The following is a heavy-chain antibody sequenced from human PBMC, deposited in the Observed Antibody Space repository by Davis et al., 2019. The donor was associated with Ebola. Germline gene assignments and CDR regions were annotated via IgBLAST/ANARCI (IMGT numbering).Heavy chain of an antibody. J-gene: IGHJ3*01. D-gene: IGHD3-16*02. CDR3: AGQDIRETYLSDAFDV. CDR2: IYPGDAET. V-gene: IGHV5-51*01. Sequence: GESLKISCKGSGYSFTTSYWVAWVRQMPGKGLEWVGIIYPGDAETRYSPSFQGRVTISVDRSITTAYIQWTNLKASDTAMYFCAGQDIRETYLSDAFDVWGQGTWVTVSS. CDR1: GYSFTTSYW.